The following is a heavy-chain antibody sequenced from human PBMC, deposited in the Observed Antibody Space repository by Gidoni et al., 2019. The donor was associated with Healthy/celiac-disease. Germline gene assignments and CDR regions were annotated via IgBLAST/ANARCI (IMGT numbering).Heavy chain of an antibody. D-gene: IGHD3-10*01. CDR3: ARDGGYGSGTPLHGMDV. CDR1: GGSFSVYY. Sequence: QVQLQQWGAGLLKPSATLSLPCAVYGGSFSVYYWRCIRQPPGKGLEWIGEINHSGSTNYNPSIKSRVTISVDTSKNQFSLKLSSVTAADTAVYYCARDGGYGSGTPLHGMDVWGQGTTVTVSS. CDR2: INHSGST. J-gene: IGHJ6*02. V-gene: IGHV4-34*01.